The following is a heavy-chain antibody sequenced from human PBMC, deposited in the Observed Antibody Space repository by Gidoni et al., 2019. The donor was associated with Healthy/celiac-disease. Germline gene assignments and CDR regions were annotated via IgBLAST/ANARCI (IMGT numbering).Heavy chain of an antibody. J-gene: IGHJ4*02. Sequence: LEWVSVIYSGGSTYYADSVKGRFTISRHNSKNTLYLQMNSLRAEDTAVYYCASLAAPKTGLGELSLYEYYFDYWGQGTLVTVSS. CDR3: ASLAAPKTGLGELSLYEYYFDY. CDR2: IYSGGST. V-gene: IGHV3-53*04. D-gene: IGHD3-16*02.